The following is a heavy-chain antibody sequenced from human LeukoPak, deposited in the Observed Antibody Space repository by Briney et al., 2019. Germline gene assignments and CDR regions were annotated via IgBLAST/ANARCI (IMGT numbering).Heavy chain of an antibody. CDR2: ISGSGGNT. V-gene: IGHV3-23*01. CDR3: AMIYGLSTIDY. Sequence: GGSLRLSCVASRFTFSNYAMSWVRQAPGKGLEWVSAISGSGGNTYYADSVKGRFTISRDNAKNSLYLQMNSLRDEDTAVYYCAMIYGLSTIDYWGQGTLVTVSS. D-gene: IGHD4-17*01. J-gene: IGHJ4*02. CDR1: RFTFSNYA.